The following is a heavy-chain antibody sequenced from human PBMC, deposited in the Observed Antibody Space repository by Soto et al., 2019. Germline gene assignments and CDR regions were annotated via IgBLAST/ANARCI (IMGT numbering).Heavy chain of an antibody. CDR1: GYTFTSYA. D-gene: IGHD3-16*02. V-gene: IGHV1-3*01. J-gene: IGHJ4*02. CDR2: INAGNGNT. Sequence: ASVKVSCKASGYTFTSYAMHWVRQAPGQRLEWMGWINAGNGNTKDAQKFQGRVTITRDRSTSTVYMELSSLRSEDTATYYCARGRSWGSYRYTSDYWGQG. CDR3: ARGRSWGSYRYTSDY.